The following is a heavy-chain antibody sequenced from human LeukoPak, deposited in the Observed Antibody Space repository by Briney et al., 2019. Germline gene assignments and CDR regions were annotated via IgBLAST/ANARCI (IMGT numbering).Heavy chain of an antibody. V-gene: IGHV4-4*02. CDR1: GGSVGSNNW. CDR2: IHHSGST. J-gene: IGHJ4*02. Sequence: SGTLSLTCAVSGGSVGSNNWWGWVRQPPGKGLEWIGEIHHSGSTNYNPSLKSRVTISVDKSKNQFSLNLSSVTAADTAVYYCARNGDWRVDCWGQGTLVTVSS. D-gene: IGHD4-17*01. CDR3: ARNGDWRVDC.